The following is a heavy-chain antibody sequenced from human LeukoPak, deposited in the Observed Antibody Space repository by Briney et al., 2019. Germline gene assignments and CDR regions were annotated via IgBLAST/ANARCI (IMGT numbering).Heavy chain of an antibody. CDR2: IKQDGSEK. CDR1: GFTFSRSW. V-gene: IGHV3-7*03. J-gene: IGHJ5*02. D-gene: IGHD3-10*01. CDR3: AKGGGELLSWFDP. Sequence: GGSLRLSCVASGFTFSRSWMSWVRQAPGKGLEWVAKIKQDGSEKNYVDSVKGRFTISRDNAKNSLYLQMNSLRAEDTAVYYCAKGGGELLSWFDPWGQGTLVTVSS.